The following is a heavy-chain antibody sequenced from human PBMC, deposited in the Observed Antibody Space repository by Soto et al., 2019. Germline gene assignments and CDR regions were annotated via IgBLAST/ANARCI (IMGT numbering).Heavy chain of an antibody. CDR3: ARATYYYDSSGYTGDFAY. CDR2: IFSNDEK. Sequence: QVTLKESGPVLVKPTETLTLTCTVSGFSLSNARMGVSWIRQPPGKALEWLAHIFSNDEKSYSTSLKSRLTISKDTSKSQVVLTMTHMDPVDTATYYCARATYYYDSSGYTGDFAYWGQGTLVTVSS. V-gene: IGHV2-26*01. J-gene: IGHJ4*02. CDR1: GFSLSNARMG. D-gene: IGHD3-22*01.